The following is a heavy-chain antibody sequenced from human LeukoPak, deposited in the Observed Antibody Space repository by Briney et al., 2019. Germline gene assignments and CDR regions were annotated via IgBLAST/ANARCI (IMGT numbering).Heavy chain of an antibody. CDR3: ARGRGVHDSHTYDYFDY. D-gene: IGHD3-22*01. V-gene: IGHV1-46*01. J-gene: IGHJ4*02. Sequence: ASVKVSCTASGYTFTSYYIHWVRQAPGQGLEWMGIINPAGGSTTYAQKFQGSRLTLTRDTSTSTAYMELSSLRSEDTAVYYCARGRGVHDSHTYDYFDYWGQGSLVTVSS. CDR1: GYTFTSYY. CDR2: INPAGGST.